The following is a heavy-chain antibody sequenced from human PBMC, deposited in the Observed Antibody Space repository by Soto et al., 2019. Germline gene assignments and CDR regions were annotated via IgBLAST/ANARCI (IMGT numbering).Heavy chain of an antibody. CDR3: ERQNRIGIWEL. CDR1: PGYTLTA. CDR2: LVTGNGET. J-gene: IGHJ4*01. D-gene: IGHD1-7*01. V-gene: IGHV1-3*04. Sequence: ASVKVSCKASPGYTLTALHWVRQAPGQRLEWMGWLVTGNGETKYSQKFQGRVTFAWDTSASPAYLELSSLKTEDTAHYQCERQNRIGIWELWGHGTLVTGSS.